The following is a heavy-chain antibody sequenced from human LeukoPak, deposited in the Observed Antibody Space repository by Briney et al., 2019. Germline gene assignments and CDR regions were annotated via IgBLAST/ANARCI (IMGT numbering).Heavy chain of an antibody. J-gene: IGHJ4*02. CDR3: ARGTVTMVDY. Sequence: PGGSLRLSCAASGFTVSRNYMRWVRQAPGGGVEWVSDIYSGGSTYYADSVKGRFTISRDNSKNTLFLQMNSLIAGYTAVYYCARGTVTMVDYWGQGTLVTVSS. D-gene: IGHD3-10*01. CDR2: IYSGGST. V-gene: IGHV3-66*01. CDR1: GFTVSRNY.